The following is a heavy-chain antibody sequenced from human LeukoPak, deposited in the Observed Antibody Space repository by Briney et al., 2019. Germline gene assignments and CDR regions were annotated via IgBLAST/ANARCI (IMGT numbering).Heavy chain of an antibody. CDR3: ARSYCTSTTCYIAFDI. CDR1: GLTFSSYW. CDR2: IKQDGSEK. V-gene: IGHV3-7*01. Sequence: GGSLRLSCAASGLTFSSYWMSWVRQAPGKGLEWVANIKQDGSEKYYVDSVKGRFTISRDNVKNSLYLQMNSLRAEDTAVYYCARSYCTSTTCYIAFDIWGQGTMVTVSS. D-gene: IGHD2-2*02. J-gene: IGHJ3*02.